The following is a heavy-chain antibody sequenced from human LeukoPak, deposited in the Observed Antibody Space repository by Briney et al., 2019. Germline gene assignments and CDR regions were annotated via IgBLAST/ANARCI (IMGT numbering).Heavy chain of an antibody. J-gene: IGHJ6*03. CDR2: IYYSGST. CDR1: GGSISSYY. CDR3: ARGRRNYYGSGSYYYYYYMDV. D-gene: IGHD3-10*01. V-gene: IGHV4-59*01. Sequence: SETLSLTCTVSGGSISSYYWSWIRQPPGKGLEWIGYIYYSGSTNYNPSLNSPVTISVDTSKNPFSLMLLSVTPADTAVYDCARGRRNYYGSGSYYYYYYMDVWGKGTTVTVSS.